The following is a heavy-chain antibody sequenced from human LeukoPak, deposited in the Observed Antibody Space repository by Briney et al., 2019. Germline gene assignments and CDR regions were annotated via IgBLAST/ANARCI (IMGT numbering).Heavy chain of an antibody. CDR1: GYTFTSYG. D-gene: IGHD2-2*01. Sequence: VASVKVSCKASGYTFTSYGISWVRQAPGQGLEWMGWISAYNGNTNYAQKLQGRVTMTTDTSTSTAYMELSRLRSDDTAVYYCARDLGYCSSTSCYSGILGYWGQGTLVTVSS. V-gene: IGHV1-18*01. J-gene: IGHJ4*02. CDR3: ARDLGYCSSTSCYSGILGY. CDR2: ISAYNGNT.